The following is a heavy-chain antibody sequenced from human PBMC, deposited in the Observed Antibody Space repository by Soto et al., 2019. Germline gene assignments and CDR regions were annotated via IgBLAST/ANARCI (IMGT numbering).Heavy chain of an antibody. CDR3: EADRLRYGMGV. J-gene: IGHJ6*02. CDR1: GFTFSSSS. Sequence: QMQLVQSGPEVRKPGTSVKVSCKASGFTFSSSSVQWVRQARGQRLEWIGWIVVGSGDTNYAQKFQERVTITRDMSTTTAYMDLSSLSAGDTAVDYCEADRLRYGMGVWGQGTTVTVSS. V-gene: IGHV1-58*01. CDR2: IVVGSGDT.